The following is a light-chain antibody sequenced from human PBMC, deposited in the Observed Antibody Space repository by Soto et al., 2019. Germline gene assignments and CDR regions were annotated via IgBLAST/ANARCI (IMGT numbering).Light chain of an antibody. Sequence: QPVLTQPASVSGSPGQSITISCTGTSSDVGGYNYVSWSQKLPGKAPQLMFYEVSNRPSGVSNRFSGSKSGXKASLTISGLQAEDEADYYCSSYTSSSTLVFGTGTKVTV. CDR3: SSYTSSSTLV. CDR2: EVS. CDR1: SSDVGGYNY. V-gene: IGLV2-14*01. J-gene: IGLJ1*01.